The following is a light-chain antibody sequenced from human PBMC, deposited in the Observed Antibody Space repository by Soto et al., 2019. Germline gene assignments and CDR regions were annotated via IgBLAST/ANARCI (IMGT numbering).Light chain of an antibody. Sequence: QSALTQPASVSGSPGQSITISCTGTSSDIGAFTFVSWYQQHPGKVPKLMIFDVNRRPSGVSDRFSGSKSGNTASLTISGLQAADEGDYSCSSYTSSSTHVFGSGTKVTVL. CDR2: DVN. V-gene: IGLV2-14*03. CDR3: SSYTSSSTHV. CDR1: SSDIGAFTF. J-gene: IGLJ1*01.